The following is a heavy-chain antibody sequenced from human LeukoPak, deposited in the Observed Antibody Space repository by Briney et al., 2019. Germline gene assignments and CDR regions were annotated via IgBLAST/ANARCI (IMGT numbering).Heavy chain of an antibody. CDR3: ARVTGYSSSWSFDY. V-gene: IGHV5-51*01. CDR1: GYSFTSYW. J-gene: IGHJ4*02. D-gene: IGHD6-13*01. Sequence: GESLKISCKGSGYSFTSYWTAWVRQMPGKGLEWMGIIYPGDSDTKYSPSFQGQVTISADKSITTAYLQWSSLKASDTAMYYCARVTGYSSSWSFDYWGQGTLVTVSS. CDR2: IYPGDSDT.